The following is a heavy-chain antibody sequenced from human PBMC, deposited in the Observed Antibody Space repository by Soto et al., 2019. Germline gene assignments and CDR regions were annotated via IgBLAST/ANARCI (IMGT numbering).Heavy chain of an antibody. CDR3: ARRDNTGPFNY. CDR2: IYPGDSDT. J-gene: IGHJ4*02. D-gene: IGHD3-22*01. V-gene: IGHV5-51*01. CDR1: GYSFSNYW. Sequence: GESLKISCEASGYSFSNYWIGWVRQTPEKGLEWVGIIYPGDSDTRYGPSFRGQVTISADKSSSTVYLQWRSLKASDTGMYYCARRDNTGPFNYWGQGTLVTVSS.